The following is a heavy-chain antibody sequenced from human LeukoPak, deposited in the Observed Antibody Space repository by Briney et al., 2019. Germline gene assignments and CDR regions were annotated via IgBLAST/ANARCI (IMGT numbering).Heavy chain of an antibody. CDR2: ISYDGSNK. V-gene: IGHV3-30*18. D-gene: IGHD3-10*01. CDR3: AKDFTYYYGSGSYYGPFDF. Sequence: PGRSLRLSCAASGFTFSSYGIHWVRQAPGKGLEWVAVISYDGSNKYYVASVKGRFTISRDNSKNTLYLQMNSLRAEGTAVYYCAKDFTYYYGSGSYYGPFDFWGQGTLVTVSS. CDR1: GFTFSSYG. J-gene: IGHJ4*02.